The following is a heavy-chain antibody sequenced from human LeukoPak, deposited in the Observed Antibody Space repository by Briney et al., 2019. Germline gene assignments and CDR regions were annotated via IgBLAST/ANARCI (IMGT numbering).Heavy chain of an antibody. J-gene: IGHJ4*02. V-gene: IGHV4-59*08. CDR3: ARRGIAAAGYDY. Sequence: SETLSLTCSVSGVSISRYYWSWIRQPPGKRLEWVGYTGSTNYNPSLKSRVTILVDTSKNQFSLNLSSVTAADTAVYYCARRGIAAAGYDYWGQGTLVTVSS. CDR1: GVSISRYY. CDR2: TGST. D-gene: IGHD6-13*01.